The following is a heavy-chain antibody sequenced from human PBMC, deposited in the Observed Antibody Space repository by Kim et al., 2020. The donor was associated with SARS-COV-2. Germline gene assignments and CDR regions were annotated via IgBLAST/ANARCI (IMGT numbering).Heavy chain of an antibody. D-gene: IGHD3-9*01. V-gene: IGHV4-59*08. Sequence: KSRDTISVDTSKNQFSLKLSSVTAADTAVYYCARHNYDILTGWNPYYFDYWGQGTLVTVSS. CDR3: ARHNYDILTGWNPYYFDY. J-gene: IGHJ4*02.